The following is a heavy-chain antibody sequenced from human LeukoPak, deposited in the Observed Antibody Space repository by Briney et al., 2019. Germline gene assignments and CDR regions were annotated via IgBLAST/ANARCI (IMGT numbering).Heavy chain of an antibody. CDR3: ARDKVIASAGTPNWFDP. D-gene: IGHD6-13*01. Sequence: GASVKVSCKASGYTFTNYGISWVRQAPGQGLEWMGWISAYDGNTNYLQKFQGRVTMTTDTATSTAYMGLRSLRSDDTAVYYCARDKVIASAGTPNWFDPWGQGTLVTVSS. V-gene: IGHV1-18*01. CDR2: ISAYDGNT. CDR1: GYTFTNYG. J-gene: IGHJ5*02.